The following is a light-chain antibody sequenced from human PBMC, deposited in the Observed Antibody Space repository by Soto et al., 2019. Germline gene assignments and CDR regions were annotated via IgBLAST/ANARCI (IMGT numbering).Light chain of an antibody. J-gene: IGKJ1*01. Sequence: EMVLTQSPGTLSLSAGERATLHCRASQIGNTNYLAWYQQRPGQPPRLLIYSVFTRANGTLDRFSGSGSGTDFTLTISRLAPEDSALYFCQHYGHPRWTFGPGTRVEIK. V-gene: IGKV3-20*01. CDR2: SVF. CDR3: QHYGHPRWT. CDR1: QIGNTNY.